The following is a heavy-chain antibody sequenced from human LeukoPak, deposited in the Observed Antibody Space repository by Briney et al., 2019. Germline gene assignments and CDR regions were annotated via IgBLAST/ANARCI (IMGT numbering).Heavy chain of an antibody. J-gene: IGHJ3*02. CDR1: GFTFSDYH. V-gene: IGHV3-11*01. CDR3: ARGDRAMKHDAFDI. D-gene: IGHD5-18*01. Sequence: GGSLRLSCAASGFTFSDYHMNWIRRAPGKGLEWVSYISSSGFTIYFADSVKGRFTISRDNAKNSLYLQMNSLRAEDTAVYYCARGDRAMKHDAFDIRGQGTMVTVSS. CDR2: ISSSGFTI.